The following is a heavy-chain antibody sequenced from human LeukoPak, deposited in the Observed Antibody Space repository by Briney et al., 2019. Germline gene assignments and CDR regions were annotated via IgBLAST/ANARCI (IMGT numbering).Heavy chain of an antibody. D-gene: IGHD4-17*01. CDR3: ARVVDHDYGDYYLDY. V-gene: IGHV3-74*01. J-gene: IGHJ4*02. Sequence: GGSLRLSCAASGFTFSDYWMHWVRQAPGKGLVWVSRISSDGSRVTYADSVKGRFTISRDNAKNTLYLQMNSLRAEDTAVYYCARVVDHDYGDYYLDYWGQGTLVTVSS. CDR1: GFTFSDYW. CDR2: ISSDGSRV.